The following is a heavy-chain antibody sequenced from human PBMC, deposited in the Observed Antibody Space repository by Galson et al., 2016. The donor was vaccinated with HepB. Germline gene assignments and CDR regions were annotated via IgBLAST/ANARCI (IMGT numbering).Heavy chain of an antibody. CDR3: ARENKAGVGLDVLDI. V-gene: IGHV1-2*04. D-gene: IGHD1-26*01. J-gene: IGHJ3*02. Sequence: SVKVSCKASGYAFTGYYMHWVRQAPGQGFEWMGWINPNSGGTKYAQKFQGWVTLTRDTSISTAYMEVCRLRSDDTAVYFCARENKAGVGLDVLDIWGQGTMVIVSS. CDR2: INPNSGGT. CDR1: GYAFTGYY.